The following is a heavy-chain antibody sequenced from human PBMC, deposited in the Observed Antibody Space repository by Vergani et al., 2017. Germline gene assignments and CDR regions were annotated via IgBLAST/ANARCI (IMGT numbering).Heavy chain of an antibody. V-gene: IGHV4-30-2*01. D-gene: IGHD3-10*01. J-gene: IGHJ6*03. CDR2: IFPSGNP. CDR1: GDSITNGGFS. CDR3: ARASVSTLVCYYYYMDV. Sequence: QLQLQESGSGLVKPSQTLSLTCAVSGDSITNGGFSWNWIRQPPGKGPEWIGYIFPSGNPDYHPSLKNRVSISLDQYKNQLSLWVNSVTAADTDVYFCARASVSTLVCYYYYMDVWGKGKTVIVSS.